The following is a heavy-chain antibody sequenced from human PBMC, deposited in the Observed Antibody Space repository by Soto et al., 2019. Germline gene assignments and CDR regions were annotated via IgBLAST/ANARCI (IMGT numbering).Heavy chain of an antibody. Sequence: VASVKVSCKASGYTYTTCPMHWVRQARGQRLQWMGWSNTGNGATKYSQDFQGRVTILRDTSANTPYMELISLTSEDKAVYYCARDASVSLARWFDPWGQGTWVTVSS. D-gene: IGHD2-21*01. CDR3: ARDASVSLARWFDP. CDR1: GYTYTTCP. CDR2: SNTGNGAT. V-gene: IGHV1-3*02. J-gene: IGHJ5*02.